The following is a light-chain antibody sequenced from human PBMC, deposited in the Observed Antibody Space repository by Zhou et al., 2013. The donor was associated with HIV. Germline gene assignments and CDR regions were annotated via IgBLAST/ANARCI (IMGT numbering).Light chain of an antibody. J-gene: IGLJ2*01. V-gene: IGLV2-23*02. CDR3: CAYVGSPFHIL. CDR1: HSDFGSFNL. CDR2: EVN. Sequence: QSALAQPASVSGSPGQSITLSCTGAHSDFGSFNLVSWFQQHPGEVPTLLLFEVNKRPSGTSDRFSGSKSGNTASLTISGLQVEDEADYYCCAYVGSPFHILFGGGTRLTVL.